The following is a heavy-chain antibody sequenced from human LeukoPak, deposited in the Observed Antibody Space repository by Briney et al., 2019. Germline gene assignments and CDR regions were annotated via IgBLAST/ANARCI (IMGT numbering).Heavy chain of an antibody. J-gene: IGHJ6*02. CDR3: AREALRFLEWLSYYYYGMDV. Sequence: SQTLSLTCASSGDSVSSNSAAWNWIGQSPSRGLEWLGRTYYRSKWYNDYAVSVKSRITINPDTSKNQFSLQLNSVTPEDTAVYYCAREALRFLEWLSYYYYGMDVWGQGTTVTVSS. CDR2: TYYRSKWYN. D-gene: IGHD3-3*01. V-gene: IGHV6-1*01. CDR1: GDSVSSNSAA.